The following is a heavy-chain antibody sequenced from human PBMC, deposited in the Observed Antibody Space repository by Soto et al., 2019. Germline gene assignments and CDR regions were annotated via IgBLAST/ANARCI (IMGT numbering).Heavy chain of an antibody. J-gene: IGHJ4*02. CDR1: GYTFTDYD. Sequence: QVQLMQSGAEVRKPGASVKVSFKASGYTFTDYDINWVRQATGQGLGWLGWMTPKSGYTGYAQKFQGRVTLTRDTSRGTAYMELSSLTSEDTAVYDCTRNLYNTGDFDHWGQGTLVTVSS. CDR3: TRNLYNTGDFDH. CDR2: MTPKSGYT. D-gene: IGHD1-20*01. V-gene: IGHV1-8*02.